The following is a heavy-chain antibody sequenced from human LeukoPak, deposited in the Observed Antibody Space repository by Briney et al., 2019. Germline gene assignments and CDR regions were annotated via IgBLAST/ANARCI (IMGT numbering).Heavy chain of an antibody. D-gene: IGHD2-2*01. Sequence: GGSLRLSCAASGFTFDDYAMHWVRHAPGKGLEWVSVISWNSGSIGYADSVKGRFTISRDNAKNSLYLQMNSLRAEDTALYYCAKDRALVVPAAMLDYYYYMDVWGKGTTVTVSS. V-gene: IGHV3-9*01. J-gene: IGHJ6*03. CDR1: GFTFDDYA. CDR3: AKDRALVVPAAMLDYYYYMDV. CDR2: ISWNSGSI.